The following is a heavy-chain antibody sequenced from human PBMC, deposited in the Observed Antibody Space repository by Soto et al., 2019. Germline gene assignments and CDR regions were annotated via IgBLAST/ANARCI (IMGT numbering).Heavy chain of an antibody. V-gene: IGHV5-51*01. CDR2: IYPGDSDT. CDR1: GYSFTSYW. Sequence: GESLKISCKGSGYSFTSYWIGWVRQLPGKGLEWMGIIYPGDSDTRYSPSFQGQVTIAADKSISTAYLQWSGLKASDTAMYYCARQVGSGSYPIFYYYYGMDVWGQGTTVTVSS. D-gene: IGHD3-10*01. CDR3: ARQVGSGSYPIFYYYYGMDV. J-gene: IGHJ6*02.